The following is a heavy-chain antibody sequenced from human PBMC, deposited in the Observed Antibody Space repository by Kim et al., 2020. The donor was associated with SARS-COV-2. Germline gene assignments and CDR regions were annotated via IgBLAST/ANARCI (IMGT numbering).Heavy chain of an antibody. V-gene: IGHV3-23*01. CDR1: GFTISSHS. CDR3: AKDPGKLTAVDY. Sequence: GGSLRLSCAISGFTISSHSMSWVRQAPGKGLEWVSSIRGNGDNTYYADSVKGRFTISRDNSRNTLYLQMNSLRAEDTALYYCAKDPGKLTAVDYWGQGTLVTVSS. CDR2: IRGNGDNT. J-gene: IGHJ4*02. D-gene: IGHD4-4*01.